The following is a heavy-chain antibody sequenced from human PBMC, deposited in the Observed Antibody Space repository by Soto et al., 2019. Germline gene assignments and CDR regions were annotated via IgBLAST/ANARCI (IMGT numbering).Heavy chain of an antibody. CDR2: ISHDGTNK. CDR3: AKDEYYYSRSGYYIFDS. D-gene: IGHD3-22*01. CDR1: GFTFSAYG. J-gene: IGHJ4*02. Sequence: GSLRLSCEVSGFTFSAYGMHWVRQAPGKGLEWVAAISHDGTNKNYGDSVKGRFTISRDNSKKTLYLQMNSLRPEDTALYYCAKDEYYYSRSGYYIFDSWGQGTLVTVSS. V-gene: IGHV3-30*18.